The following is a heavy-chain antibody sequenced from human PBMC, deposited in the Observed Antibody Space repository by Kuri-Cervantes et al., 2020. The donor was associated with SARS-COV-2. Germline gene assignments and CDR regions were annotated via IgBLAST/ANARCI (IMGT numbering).Heavy chain of an antibody. CDR3: TREAYDYNMGFDS. CDR2: ISYEGSNK. J-gene: IGHJ4*02. D-gene: IGHD4-11*01. Sequence: GESLKISCAASGFSFSNYSMHWVRQAPGKGLEWVASISYEGSNKHYADSVKDRFTISRDNSRNIVYLQMNSLRPEDTALYYCTREAYDYNMGFDSWGQGTLVTVSS. CDR1: GFSFSNYS. V-gene: IGHV3-30*03.